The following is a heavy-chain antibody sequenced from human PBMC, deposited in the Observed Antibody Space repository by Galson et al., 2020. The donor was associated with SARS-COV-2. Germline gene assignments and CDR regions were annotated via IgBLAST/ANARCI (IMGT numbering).Heavy chain of an antibody. V-gene: IGHV3-30*04. J-gene: IGHJ6*02. D-gene: IGHD1-26*01. Sequence: GGSLRLSCAASGFTFSSYAMHWVRQAPGKGLEWVAVISYDGRNKYYADSVKGRFTISRDNSKNTLYLQMNSLRAEDTAVYYCARARGGSYYYGMDVWGQGTTGTVSS. CDR3: ARARGGSYYYGMDV. CDR1: GFTFSSYA. CDR2: ISYDGRNK.